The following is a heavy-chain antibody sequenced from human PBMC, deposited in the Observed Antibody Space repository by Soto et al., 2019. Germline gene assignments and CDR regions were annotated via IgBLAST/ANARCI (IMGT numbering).Heavy chain of an antibody. CDR2: IYSTGST. CDR3: ARDKYSSNWYHFDY. J-gene: IGHJ4*02. V-gene: IGHV4-4*07. D-gene: IGHD6-13*01. CDR1: GDSIKNYY. Sequence: SETLSLTCTVSGDSIKNYYWSWIRQPAGKGLAWIGRIYSTGSTNYNPSLRSRVTMSVDTSKNQLSLKLRSVTAADTAVYYCARDKYSSNWYHFDYWGQGALVTVSS.